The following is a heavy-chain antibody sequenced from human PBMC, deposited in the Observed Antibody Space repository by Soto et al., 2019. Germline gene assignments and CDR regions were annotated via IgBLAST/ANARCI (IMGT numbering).Heavy chain of an antibody. CDR2: ISGSGGST. D-gene: IGHD3-10*01. CDR3: AKDRGELAGYRYYGMDV. Sequence: GGSLRLSCAASGFTFSSYAMSWVRQAPGKGLEWVSAISGSGGSTYYADSVKGRFTISRDNSKNTLYLPMNRLRAEDRTVYCCAKDRGELAGYRYYGMDVWGQGTTVTVSS. V-gene: IGHV3-23*01. J-gene: IGHJ6*02. CDR1: GFTFSSYA.